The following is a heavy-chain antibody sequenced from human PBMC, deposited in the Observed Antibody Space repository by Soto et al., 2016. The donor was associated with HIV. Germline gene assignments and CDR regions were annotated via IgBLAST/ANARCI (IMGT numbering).Heavy chain of an antibody. CDR3: ARDRGYYYGSGSSKAVYYYGMDV. V-gene: IGHV3-30*04. J-gene: IGHJ6*02. CDR1: GFTFSSYP. D-gene: IGHD3-10*01. Sequence: VQLAESGGGVVQPGRSLRLSCAASGFTFSSYPMYWVRQAPGKGLEWVAVISSDGSDKYYADSVKGRFTISRDNSKNTLYLQMNSLRAEDTALYYCARDRGYYYGSGSSKAVYYYGMDVWGQGTTVTVSS. CDR2: ISSDGSDK.